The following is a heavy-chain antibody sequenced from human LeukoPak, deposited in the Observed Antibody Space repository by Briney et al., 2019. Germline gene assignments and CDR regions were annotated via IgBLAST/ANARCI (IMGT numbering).Heavy chain of an antibody. Sequence: ASETLSLTCSVSGGSIRSSGYFWGWIRQPPGKALEWIGSIYYGGTTYYNPSLKSRVTISVDTSKKQFSLKLSSVTAADTALYYCARQRDYYDSSGQSDFDSWGQGALVTVSS. V-gene: IGHV4-39*01. D-gene: IGHD3-22*01. CDR2: IYYGGTT. CDR1: GGSIRSSGYF. J-gene: IGHJ4*02. CDR3: ARQRDYYDSSGQSDFDS.